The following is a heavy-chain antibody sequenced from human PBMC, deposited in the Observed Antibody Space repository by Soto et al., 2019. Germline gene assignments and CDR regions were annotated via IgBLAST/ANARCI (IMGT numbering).Heavy chain of an antibody. V-gene: IGHV4-59*08. J-gene: IGHJ4*02. Sequence: SETLSLTCTVSGGSISSYYWSWIRQPPGKGLEWIGYISYSGSTYYNPSLNSRVAMSLDTSKNQFSLKLSSVTAADTAVYYCARLIYCSSASCYKYFDYWGQGTLVTVSS. CDR2: ISYSGST. CDR3: ARLIYCSSASCYKYFDY. CDR1: GGSISSYY. D-gene: IGHD2-2*02.